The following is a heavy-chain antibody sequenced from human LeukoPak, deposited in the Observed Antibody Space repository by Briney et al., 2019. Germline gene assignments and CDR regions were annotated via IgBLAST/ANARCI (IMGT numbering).Heavy chain of an antibody. CDR1: GGSISSYY. J-gene: IGHJ3*02. D-gene: IGHD2-8*01. Sequence: SETLSLTCTVSGGSISSYYWSWLRQPPGKGLEGSGYNYYSGSTNYNPSLKSRVTISVDKSKNQFSLKQNSVPAADTAVYYCARAAPRAWSAFDIWGQGTMVTVSS. CDR3: ARAAPRAWSAFDI. V-gene: IGHV4-59*01. CDR2: NYYSGST.